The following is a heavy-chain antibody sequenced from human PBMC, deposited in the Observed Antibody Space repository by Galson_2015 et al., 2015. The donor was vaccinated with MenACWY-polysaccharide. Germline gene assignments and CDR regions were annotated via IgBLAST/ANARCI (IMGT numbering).Heavy chain of an antibody. CDR2: IKSKTNRYAT. Sequence: SLRLSCAASGFTFSDSTMHWVRQASGKGLEWVGRIKSKTNRYATAYAASVKGRFTISRDNAKSTLYLQMNSLRVEDTAVYYCAREGFCSDDTCYFYDYWGQGTLVTVSS. D-gene: IGHD2-15*01. V-gene: IGHV3-73*01. CDR3: AREGFCSDDTCYFYDY. CDR1: GFTFSDST. J-gene: IGHJ4*02.